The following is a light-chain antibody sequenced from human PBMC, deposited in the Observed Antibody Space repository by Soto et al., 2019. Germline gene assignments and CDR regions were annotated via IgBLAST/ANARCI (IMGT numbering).Light chain of an antibody. CDR3: QSYDSSLSGYV. J-gene: IGLJ1*01. V-gene: IGLV2-14*01. Sequence: QSVLTQPASVSGSPGQSITISCTGTSSDVGGYNYVSWYQHYPGKAPKLMIYEVSNRPSGVSNRFSGSKSGNTASLTISGLQTEDEADYYCQSYDSSLSGYVFGTGTKVTVL. CDR2: EVS. CDR1: SSDVGGYNY.